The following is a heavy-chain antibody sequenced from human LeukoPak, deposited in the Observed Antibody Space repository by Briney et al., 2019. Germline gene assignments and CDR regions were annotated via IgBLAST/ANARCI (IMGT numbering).Heavy chain of an antibody. V-gene: IGHV3-7*01. J-gene: IGHJ3*02. Sequence: GGSLRLSCAASGFTFSNYWMTWVRQAPGKGLEWVANIKPDGSEKYYVDSVKGRFTISRDNAKNSLYLQMNSLRAEDTAVYYCASPEWLPDSFDIWGQGTMVTVSS. CDR3: ASPEWLPDSFDI. D-gene: IGHD3-3*01. CDR2: IKPDGSEK. CDR1: GFTFSNYW.